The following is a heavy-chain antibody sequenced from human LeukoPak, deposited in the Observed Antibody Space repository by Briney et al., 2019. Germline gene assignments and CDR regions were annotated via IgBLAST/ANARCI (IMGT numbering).Heavy chain of an antibody. CDR1: GGSFSGYY. J-gene: IGHJ6*03. V-gene: IGHV4-34*01. CDR3: ARGPAVTRYYYMDV. D-gene: IGHD4-17*01. CDR2: INHSGST. Sequence: ASETLSLTCAVYGGSFSGYYWSWIRQPPGKGLEWIGEINHSGSTNYNPSLKSRVTISVDTSKNQFSLKLSSVTAADTAVYYCARGPAVTRYYYMDVWGKGTTVTVSS.